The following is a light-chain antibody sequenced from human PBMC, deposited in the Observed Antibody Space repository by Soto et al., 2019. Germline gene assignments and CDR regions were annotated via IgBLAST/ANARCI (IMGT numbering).Light chain of an antibody. CDR3: QQSGRSRT. Sequence: EIVLTQSPGTLSLSPWERATLSCRASQSVSSSYLAWYQQKPGQPPTLLIYVASSSATRIPDRFSGSGSGTYFTLSISRLEAEDSEVSYCQQSGRSRTFGQGTKVEIK. CDR1: QSVSSSY. J-gene: IGKJ1*01. CDR2: VAS. V-gene: IGKV3-20*01.